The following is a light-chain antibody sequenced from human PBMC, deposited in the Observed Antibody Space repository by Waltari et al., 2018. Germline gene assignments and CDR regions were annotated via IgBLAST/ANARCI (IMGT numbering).Light chain of an antibody. CDR3: QQSYSTPMYT. V-gene: IGKV1-39*01. CDR2: AAS. Sequence: DIKMTQSPSSLSPSVGYRVTITCRASQSISSYLNWYQQKPGKAPKLLIYAASSLQSGVPSRFSGSGSGTDFTLTISSLQPEDFATYYCQQSYSTPMYTFGQGTKLEIK. CDR1: QSISSY. J-gene: IGKJ2*01.